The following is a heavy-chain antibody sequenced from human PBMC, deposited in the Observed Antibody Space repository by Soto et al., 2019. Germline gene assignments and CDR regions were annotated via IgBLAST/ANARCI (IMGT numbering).Heavy chain of an antibody. V-gene: IGHV1-69*02. CDR1: GGTVGSYT. Sequence: QVHLVQSGAEVKKPGSSVKVSCKASGGTVGSYTISWVRQAPGQGLEWMGRIIPIVGIVNHAQKFQGRVTITADYSTSTAYMELSSLRSDDTAIYYCAKAGDCGDYEDWIDPWVEGTLVTVSS. J-gene: IGHJ5*02. D-gene: IGHD4-17*01. CDR2: IIPIVGIV. CDR3: AKAGDCGDYEDWIDP.